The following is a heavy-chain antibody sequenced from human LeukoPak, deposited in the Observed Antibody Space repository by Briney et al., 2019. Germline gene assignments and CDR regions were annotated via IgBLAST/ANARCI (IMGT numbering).Heavy chain of an antibody. Sequence: GGSLRLSCAASGFTFSSYEMNWVRQAPGKGLEWVPYISSSGSTIYYADSVKGRFTISRDNAKNSLYLQMNSLRAEDTSVYYCARDTNGDGWFDPWGQGTLVTVSS. CDR3: ARDTNGDGWFDP. J-gene: IGHJ5*02. CDR2: ISSSGSTI. V-gene: IGHV3-48*03. CDR1: GFTFSSYE. D-gene: IGHD4-17*01.